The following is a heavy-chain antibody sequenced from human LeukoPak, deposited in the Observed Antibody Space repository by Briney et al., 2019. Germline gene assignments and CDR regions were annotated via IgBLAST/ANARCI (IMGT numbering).Heavy chain of an antibody. CDR1: GGSFSGYY. CDR2: INHSGST. Sequence: SETLSLTCAVYGGSFSGYYWSWIRQPPGKGLEWIGEINHSGSTNYNPSLKSRVTISVDTSKNQFSLELSSVTAADTAVYYCARARSSGWLSHFDYWGQGTLVTVSS. CDR3: ARARSSGWLSHFDY. J-gene: IGHJ4*02. V-gene: IGHV4-34*01. D-gene: IGHD6-19*01.